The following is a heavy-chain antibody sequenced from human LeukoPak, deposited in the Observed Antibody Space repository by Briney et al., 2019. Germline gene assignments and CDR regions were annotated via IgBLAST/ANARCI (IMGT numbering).Heavy chain of an antibody. Sequence: SQTLSLTCTVSGGSISSGGYYWSWIRQHPGKGLEWIGYIYYSGSTYYNPSLKSRVTISVDTSKNQFSLKLSFVTAADTAVYYCARVLDILTGPNPINWFDPWGQGTLVTVSS. J-gene: IGHJ5*02. V-gene: IGHV4-31*03. CDR3: ARVLDILTGPNPINWFDP. CDR1: GGSISSGGYY. CDR2: IYYSGST. D-gene: IGHD3-9*01.